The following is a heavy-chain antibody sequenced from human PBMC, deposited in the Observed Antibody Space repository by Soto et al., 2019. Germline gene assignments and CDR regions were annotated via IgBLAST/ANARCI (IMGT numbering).Heavy chain of an antibody. D-gene: IGHD2-21*01. CDR2: VYHNGGA. CDR3: GRVVEGATRHTDPDS. V-gene: IGHV4-34*01. Sequence: SETLSLTCAVYGGSFSGYYWAWIRQPPGKGLQFIASVYHNGGAHYNSSLKSRVTISVDTANNQVSLRMRSLTAADTAFYYCGRVVEGATRHTDPDSWGQGILVTVSS. CDR1: GGSFSGYY. J-gene: IGHJ5*01.